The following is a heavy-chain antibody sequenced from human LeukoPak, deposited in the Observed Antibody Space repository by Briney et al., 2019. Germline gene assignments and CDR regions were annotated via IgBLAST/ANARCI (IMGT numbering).Heavy chain of an antibody. CDR2: I. D-gene: IGHD3-16*01. V-gene: IGHV3-30*18. CDR1: GFKFSSYG. J-gene: IGHJ6*03. Sequence: GRSLRLSSAASGFKFSSYGMHWVRQAPGKGLEWVAVIKGRFTISRHNSKNTLYLQMNSLRPDDTAVYYCAKSGGGDYYYYYYMDVWGKGTTVTVSS. CDR3: AKSGGGDYYYYYYMDV.